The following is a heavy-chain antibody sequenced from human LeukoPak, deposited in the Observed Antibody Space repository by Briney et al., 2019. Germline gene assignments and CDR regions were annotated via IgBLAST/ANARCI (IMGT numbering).Heavy chain of an antibody. V-gene: IGHV3-11*06. CDR1: GFTFSDYY. CDR3: ARGGTGSENDY. J-gene: IGHJ4*02. CDR2: ITTGSDYT. Sequence: PGGSLRLSCAASGFTFSDYYMTWVRQAPGKGLEWISSITTGSDYTYYTDSVEGRFTISRDDAKNSLFLQMSSLRVEDTALYYCARGGTGSENDYWGQGILVTVS. D-gene: IGHD3-9*01.